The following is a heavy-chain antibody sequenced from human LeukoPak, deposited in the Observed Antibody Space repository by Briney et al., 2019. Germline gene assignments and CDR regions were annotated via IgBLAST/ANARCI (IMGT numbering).Heavy chain of an antibody. CDR1: GGSISSSSYY. CDR2: IYYSGST. Sequence: SETLSLTCTVSGGSISSSSYYWGWIRQPPGKGLEWIGSIYYSGSTYYNPSLKSRVTISVDTSKNQFSLKLSSVTAADTAVYYCARGGSSSRSFQHWGQGTLVTVSS. V-gene: IGHV4-39*07. D-gene: IGHD6-13*01. J-gene: IGHJ1*01. CDR3: ARGGSSSRSFQH.